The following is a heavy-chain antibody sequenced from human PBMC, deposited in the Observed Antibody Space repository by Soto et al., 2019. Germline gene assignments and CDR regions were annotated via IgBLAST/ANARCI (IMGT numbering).Heavy chain of an antibody. J-gene: IGHJ5*01. V-gene: IGHV4-30-4*01. Sequence: SETLSLTCSVSGDSISTVDYFWAWIRQPPGQALEYIGYIYKSATTYYNPSFESRVAISLDTSKSQFSLNVTSVTAAGTAVYFCARGRYCLTGRCFPNWFDSWGQGTLVTVSS. CDR2: IYKSATT. CDR1: GDSISTVDYF. CDR3: ARGRYCLTGRCFPNWFDS. D-gene: IGHD2-15*01.